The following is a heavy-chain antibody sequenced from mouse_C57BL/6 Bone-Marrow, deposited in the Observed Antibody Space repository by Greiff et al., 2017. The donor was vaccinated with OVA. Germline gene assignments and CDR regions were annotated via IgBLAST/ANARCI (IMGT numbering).Heavy chain of an antibody. D-gene: IGHD1-1*01. CDR2: INPYNGGT. Sequence: VQLQQSGPVLVKPGASVKMSCKASGYTFTDYYMNWVKQSHGKSLEWIGVINPYNGGTSYNQKFKGKATLTVDKSSSAAYMELNSLTSEDSAVYYCARPTVVDGDWGQGTTLTVSS. CDR3: ARPTVVDGD. V-gene: IGHV1-19*01. J-gene: IGHJ2*01. CDR1: GYTFTDYY.